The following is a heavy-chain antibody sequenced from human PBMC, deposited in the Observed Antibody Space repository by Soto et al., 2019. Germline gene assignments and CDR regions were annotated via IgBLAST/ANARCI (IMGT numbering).Heavy chain of an antibody. D-gene: IGHD4-4*01. CDR3: ARVRYGPDYDYNYYDYYMDV. CDR1: SGSISSSNW. V-gene: IGHV4-4*02. Sequence: QVQLQESGPGLVKPSGTLSLTCAVSSGSISSSNWWSWVRQPPGKGLEWIGEIYHSGSTNYNPSRKSRVTISVDKSKNQFSLKLSSVTAADTAVYYGARVRYGPDYDYNYYDYYMDVWGKGTTVTVSS. CDR2: IYHSGST. J-gene: IGHJ6*03.